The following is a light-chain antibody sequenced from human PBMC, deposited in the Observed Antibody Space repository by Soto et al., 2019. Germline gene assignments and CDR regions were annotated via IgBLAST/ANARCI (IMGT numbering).Light chain of an antibody. J-gene: IGKJ4*01. Sequence: EIVLTQSPGTLSLSPGDRATLSCRASQSVTSNYLAWYQQKPGQAPRLLLYGASRRAIGIPDRFSGSGSGTDFTLTISRLEPEDFAVYYCQQYDTPPPLTFGGGTKVEIK. CDR2: GAS. V-gene: IGKV3-20*01. CDR3: QQYDTPPPLT. CDR1: QSVTSNY.